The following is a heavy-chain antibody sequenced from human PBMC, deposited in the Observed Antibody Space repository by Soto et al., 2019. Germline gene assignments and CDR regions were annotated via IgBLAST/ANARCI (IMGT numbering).Heavy chain of an antibody. CDR1: GFTFSDHY. J-gene: IGHJ4*02. D-gene: IGHD2-8*02. CDR2: IRKKVNTYTT. CDR3: VRAGGHFSFDF. Sequence: EVQLVESGGGLVQPGGSLRLSCAASGFTFSDHYIDWVRQAPGEGLDWVGRIRKKVNTYTTEYAASVKGRFTISSDASKQSLYLQRNRLATGETAVYSCVRAGGHFSFDFLGQGTTVSVSS. V-gene: IGHV3-72*01.